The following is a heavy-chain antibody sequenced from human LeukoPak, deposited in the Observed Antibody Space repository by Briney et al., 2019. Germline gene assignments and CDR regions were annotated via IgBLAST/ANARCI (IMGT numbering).Heavy chain of an antibody. CDR2: IRGGGAGA. CDR3: AKASYSYGNDAFDI. Sequence: GGSLRLSCAASGLTFSNFAMAWVRQVPEKGLEWVSFIRGGGAGAHYADSVRGRFTISRDNSKNTLYLEMNSLRADDTAVYYCAKASYSYGNDAFDIWGQGTKVTVSS. CDR1: GLTFSNFA. D-gene: IGHD3-16*02. V-gene: IGHV3-23*01. J-gene: IGHJ3*02.